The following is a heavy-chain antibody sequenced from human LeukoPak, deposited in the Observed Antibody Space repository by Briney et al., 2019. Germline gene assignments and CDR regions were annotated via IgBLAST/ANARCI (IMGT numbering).Heavy chain of an antibody. CDR2: IRPDGSEK. J-gene: IGHJ4*02. V-gene: IGHV3-7*01. D-gene: IGHD3-10*01. CDR3: ARLSAMVRGPEDIFYFEY. Sequence: GGSLRLSCAASGFRFNTFWMSWVRQAPGKGLEWVANIRPDGSEKYYVDSVKGRFTISRDIAKQSVFLQMTSLGVEDTAVYYCARLSAMVRGPEDIFYFEYWGLGTLVTVSS. CDR1: GFRFNTFW.